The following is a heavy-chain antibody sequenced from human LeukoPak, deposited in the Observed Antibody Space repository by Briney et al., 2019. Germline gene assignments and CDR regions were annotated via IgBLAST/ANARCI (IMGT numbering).Heavy chain of an antibody. CDR3: ARHLYSSTRNPTFDY. J-gene: IGHJ4*02. D-gene: IGHD6-13*01. CDR2: FYYTGST. V-gene: IGHV4-39*01. Sequence: SETLSLTCTVSGDSTSSSTYYWGWIRQPPGRGLEWLGSFYYTGSTYYNPSLKSRVTMSVDTSKNQFSLKLSSVTAADTAVYYCARHLYSSTRNPTFDYWGQGTLVTVSS. CDR1: GDSTSSSTYY.